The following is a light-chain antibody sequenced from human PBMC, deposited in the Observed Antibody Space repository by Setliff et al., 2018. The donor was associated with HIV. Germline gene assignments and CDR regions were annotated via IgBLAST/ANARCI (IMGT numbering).Light chain of an antibody. Sequence: YGLTQPVSVSVAPGKTARITCGGNNIGSKTVHWYQQKPGQAPVLVIYDDGDRPSGIPERFSGSNSGTTATLTISRVEAGDEADYYCQVWDSRSDHLVFGTGTKVTVL. CDR1: NIGSKT. V-gene: IGLV3-21*03. CDR3: QVWDSRSDHLV. CDR2: DDG. J-gene: IGLJ1*01.